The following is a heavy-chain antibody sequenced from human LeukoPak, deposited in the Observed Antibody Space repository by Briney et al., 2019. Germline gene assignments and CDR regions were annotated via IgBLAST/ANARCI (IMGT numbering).Heavy chain of an antibody. V-gene: IGHV4-38-2*02. J-gene: IGHJ5*02. CDR2: IYHSGSI. CDR1: GYSISSGYY. D-gene: IGHD4-23*01. Sequence: KTSETLSLTCAVSGYSISSGYYWGWIRPPPGKLLEWIGIIYHSGSIYYNPSLKSRVTISVDTSKNQFSLKLSSVTAADTAVYYCAREKNPVVTPETWFDRWGQGTLVTVSS. CDR3: AREKNPVVTPETWFDR.